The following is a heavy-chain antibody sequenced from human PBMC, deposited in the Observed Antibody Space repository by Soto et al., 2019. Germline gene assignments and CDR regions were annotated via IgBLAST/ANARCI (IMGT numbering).Heavy chain of an antibody. J-gene: IGHJ6*02. CDR3: ATCQLGEYYYAMDM. D-gene: IGHD7-27*01. CDR2: IYDSGNT. V-gene: IGHV4-4*02. Sequence: ASETLSLTCGVSGDSITTYKWWTCVRQTPGRGLEWIGEIYDSGNTRYNPSLRSRVTISKDTSKNQLSLKLNSVTVADTAVYYCATCQLGEYYYAMDMWGQGTTVTVSS. CDR1: GDSITTYKW.